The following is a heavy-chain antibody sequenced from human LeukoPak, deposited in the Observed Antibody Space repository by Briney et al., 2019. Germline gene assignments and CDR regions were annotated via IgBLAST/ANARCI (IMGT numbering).Heavy chain of an antibody. Sequence: PEASVKVSCKASGYTFTGYYMHWVRQAPGQGLEWMGWINPNSGGTNYAQKFQGRVTMTRDTSISTAYMELSRLRSDDTAVYYCARSGVAVAGKWNYMDVWGKGTTVTISS. J-gene: IGHJ6*03. CDR3: ARSGVAVAGKWNYMDV. D-gene: IGHD6-19*01. V-gene: IGHV1-2*02. CDR2: INPNSGGT. CDR1: GYTFTGYY.